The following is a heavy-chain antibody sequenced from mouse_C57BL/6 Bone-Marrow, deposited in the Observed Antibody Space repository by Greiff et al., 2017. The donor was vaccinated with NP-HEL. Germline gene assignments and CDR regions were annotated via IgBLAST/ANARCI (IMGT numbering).Heavy chain of an antibody. V-gene: IGHV1-59*01. CDR3: AGVSTMVKWFAY. Sequence: QVQLQQPGAELVRPGTSVKLSCKASGYTFTSYWMHWVKQRPGQGLEWIGVIDPSDSYTNYNQQFKGKATLTVDTSSSTAYMQLSSLTSEDSAVYYCAGVSTMVKWFAYWGQGTLVTVSA. CDR2: IDPSDSYT. D-gene: IGHD2-2*01. J-gene: IGHJ3*01. CDR1: GYTFTSYW.